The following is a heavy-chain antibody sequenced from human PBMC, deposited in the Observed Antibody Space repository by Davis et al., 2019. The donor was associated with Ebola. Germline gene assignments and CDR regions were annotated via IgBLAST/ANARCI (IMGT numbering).Heavy chain of an antibody. D-gene: IGHD3-16*02. Sequence: GGSLRLSCAASGFTFSSYSMNWVRQAPGKGLEWVSSISSSSSYIYYADSVKGRFTISRDNAKNSLYLQMNSLRAEDTAVYYCARAPRDYIWGSYRLNWFDPWGQGTLVTVSS. CDR1: GFTFSSYS. V-gene: IGHV3-21*01. J-gene: IGHJ5*02. CDR3: ARAPRDYIWGSYRLNWFDP. CDR2: ISSSSSYI.